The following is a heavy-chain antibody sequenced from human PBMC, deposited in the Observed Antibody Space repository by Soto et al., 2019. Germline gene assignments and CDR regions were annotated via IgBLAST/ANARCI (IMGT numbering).Heavy chain of an antibody. CDR2: IWYDGSNK. D-gene: IGHD5-12*01. CDR1: GFTFSSYG. V-gene: IGHV3-33*01. J-gene: IGHJ4*02. CDR3: AREGKDIVATIRPYYFDY. Sequence: QVQLVESGGGVVQPGRSLRLSCAASGFTFSSYGMHWVRQAPGKGLEWVAVIWYDGSNKYYADSVKGRFTISRDNAKNTVSLQMISLRAEDTAVYYCAREGKDIVATIRPYYFDYWGQGTLVTVSS.